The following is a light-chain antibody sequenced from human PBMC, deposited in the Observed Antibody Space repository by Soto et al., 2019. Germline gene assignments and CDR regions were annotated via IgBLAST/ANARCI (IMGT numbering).Light chain of an antibody. Sequence: DIQMTQSPSSLSASVGDRVTITCRASESISSWLAWYQQKPGKAPKLLIFKASSLEGGVPSRFSGSGSGTVFTLTLSSLQPDDFATYSGQLYTTYPLTFGGGTKVEIK. CDR2: KAS. J-gene: IGKJ4*01. CDR3: QLYTTYPLT. V-gene: IGKV1-5*03. CDR1: ESISSW.